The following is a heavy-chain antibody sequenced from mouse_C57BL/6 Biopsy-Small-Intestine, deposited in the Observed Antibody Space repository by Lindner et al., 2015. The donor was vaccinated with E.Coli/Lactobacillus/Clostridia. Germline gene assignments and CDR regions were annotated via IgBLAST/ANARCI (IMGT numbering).Heavy chain of an antibody. Sequence: VQLQESGAELVKAGASVKISCKASGYAFSNYWMNWVKQRPGKGLEWIGQTYPGNGDTDYNGKFRGRATLTADKSSSTAYMQLSSLTSEDSAVYFCARGDRGDFDYWGQGTTLTVSS. CDR1: GYAFSNYW. J-gene: IGHJ2*01. CDR2: TYPGNGDT. V-gene: IGHV1-80*01. D-gene: IGHD3-3*01. CDR3: ARGDRGDFDY.